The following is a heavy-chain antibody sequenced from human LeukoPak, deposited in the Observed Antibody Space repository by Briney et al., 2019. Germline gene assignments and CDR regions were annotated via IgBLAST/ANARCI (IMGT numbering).Heavy chain of an antibody. V-gene: IGHV1-18*01. J-gene: IGHJ4*02. D-gene: IGHD2-2*01. CDR2: ISAYNGNT. CDR1: GYTFTSYG. Sequence: GASVKVSCKASGYTFTSYGISWVRQAPGQGLEWMGWISAYNGNTNYAQKLQGRVTMTTDTSTSTAYMELRSLRSDDTAVYYCARAPRPLCSSTSCYLVYWGQGTLVTVSS. CDR3: ARAPRPLCSSTSCYLVY.